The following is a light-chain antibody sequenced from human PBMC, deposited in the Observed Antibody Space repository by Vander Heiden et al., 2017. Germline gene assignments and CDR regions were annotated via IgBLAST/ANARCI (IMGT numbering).Light chain of an antibody. CDR3: QQCASYYS. V-gene: IGKV1-5*03. Sequence: IQMTQSPSTLSASVGDKVTITCRATQDISDWLAWYQQRPGEAPKLLIYKASNLESGVPSRFSGSGSGTQFTLTISSLQPDDFATYYCQQCASYYSFGQGTKVEIK. CDR1: QDISDW. CDR2: KAS. J-gene: IGKJ2*03.